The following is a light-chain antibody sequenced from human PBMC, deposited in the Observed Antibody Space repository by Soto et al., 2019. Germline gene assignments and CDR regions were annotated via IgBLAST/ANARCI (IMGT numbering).Light chain of an antibody. CDR1: QSVSSN. V-gene: IGKV3-15*01. J-gene: IGKJ4*01. CDR2: GAS. CDR3: QQYKNLPLT. Sequence: EIVMTQSTATLSVSPGERATLSCRASQSVSSNLAWYQKKSGQAHRLLIFGASTRATGIPARFGGSGSRTEFTLTISSLQSEDFAVYYCQQYKNLPLTFGGGTKVEIK.